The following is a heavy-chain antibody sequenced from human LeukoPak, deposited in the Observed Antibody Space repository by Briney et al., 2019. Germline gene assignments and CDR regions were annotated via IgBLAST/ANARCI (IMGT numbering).Heavy chain of an antibody. CDR3: ARVAHFDRGMDV. V-gene: IGHV3-21*01. Sequence: GSLRLSCAASGFTFSSYSMSWVRQAPGKGLEWVSSISSGSSTIYYADSVKGRFTISRDNTKKTLYLEMNSLRAEDTAVYFCARVAHFDRGMDVWGQGTTVTVSS. CDR1: GFTFSSYS. CDR2: ISSGSSTI. J-gene: IGHJ6*02. D-gene: IGHD3-9*01.